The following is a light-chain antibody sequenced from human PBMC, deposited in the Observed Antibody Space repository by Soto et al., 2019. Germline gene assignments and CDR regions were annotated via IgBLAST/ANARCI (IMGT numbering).Light chain of an antibody. CDR1: QSVSSNF. J-gene: IGKJ1*01. CDR2: GAS. CDR3: QQYDSSLRT. V-gene: IGKV3-20*01. Sequence: EIVLTQSPGTLFLTPEERATLSCRASQSVSSNFLAWYQQKPGQAPRLLISGASNRATGIPDRFSGSGSGTDFTLTISRLEPEDFAVYYCQQYDSSLRTFGQGTKV.